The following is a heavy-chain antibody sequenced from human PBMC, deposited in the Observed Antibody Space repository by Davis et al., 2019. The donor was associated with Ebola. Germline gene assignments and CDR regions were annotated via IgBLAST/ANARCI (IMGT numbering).Heavy chain of an antibody. V-gene: IGHV3-23*01. Sequence: PGGSLRLSCAASGFTFSSYAMSWVRQAPGKGLEWVSAISGSGGSTYYADSVKGRFTISRDNSKNTLYLQMNSLRAEDTAVYYCAKDMGGYCSGGSCHGGWFDPWGQGTLVTVSS. J-gene: IGHJ5*02. CDR3: AKDMGGYCSGGSCHGGWFDP. D-gene: IGHD2-15*01. CDR2: ISGSGGST. CDR1: GFTFSSYA.